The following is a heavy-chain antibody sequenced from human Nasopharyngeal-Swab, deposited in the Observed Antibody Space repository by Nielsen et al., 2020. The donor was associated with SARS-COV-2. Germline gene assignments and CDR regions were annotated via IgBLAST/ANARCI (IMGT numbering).Heavy chain of an antibody. CDR3: ARGGWLRKDYYYSYYYMDV. Sequence: SAKVSCKASGYTFTRYYIHWFRQAPGQGLEWMGGIIPILPITNYAQKFQDRVTITADKSTSTAYMELSSLRSEDTAAYYCARGGWLRKDYYYSYYYMDVWGKGTTVTVSS. D-gene: IGHD5-24*01. V-gene: IGHV1-69*10. CDR1: GYTFTRYY. CDR2: IIPILPIT. J-gene: IGHJ6*03.